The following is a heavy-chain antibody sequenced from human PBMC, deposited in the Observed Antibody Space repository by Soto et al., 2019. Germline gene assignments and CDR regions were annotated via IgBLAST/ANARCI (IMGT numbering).Heavy chain of an antibody. J-gene: IGHJ6*02. CDR2: IYYIGST. V-gene: IGHV4-31*03. CDR1: GGSISSGGYY. CDR3: ARSGADYYDSVGHYGMDV. Sequence: QVQLQESGPGLVKPSQTLSLSCTVSGGSISSGGYYWSWIRQHPGKGLEWIGYIYYIGSTYYNPSLSGRVILSIDTSKNQFSRKLSAVAAADTAVYYCARSGADYYDSVGHYGMDVWGQGTTVTVSS. D-gene: IGHD3-22*01.